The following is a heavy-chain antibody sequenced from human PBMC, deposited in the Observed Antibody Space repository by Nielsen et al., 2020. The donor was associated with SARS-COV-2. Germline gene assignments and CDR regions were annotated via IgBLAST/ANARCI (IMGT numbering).Heavy chain of an antibody. V-gene: IGHV1-69*04. CDR3: AREANGYVWGSYRYRPLDY. J-gene: IGHJ4*02. Sequence: WVRQAPGQGLEWMGRIIPILGIANYAQKFQGRVTITADKSTGTAYMELSSLRSEDTAVYYCAREANGYVWGSYRYRPLDYWGQGTLVTVSS. CDR2: IIPILGIA. D-gene: IGHD3-16*02.